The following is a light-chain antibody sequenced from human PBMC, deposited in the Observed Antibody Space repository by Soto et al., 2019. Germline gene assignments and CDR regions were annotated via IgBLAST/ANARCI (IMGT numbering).Light chain of an antibody. J-gene: IGLJ2*01. Sequence: QSALTQPPSASGSPGQSVTISCTGTGSDVGAYNFVSWYQQYPGKAPKIMIFEVNKRPSGVPDRFSGFKSGNTAFLSVSGLRADDEADYYCRSFAGSANLLFGGGTKVTVL. V-gene: IGLV2-8*01. CDR2: EVN. CDR1: GSDVGAYNF. CDR3: RSFAGSANLL.